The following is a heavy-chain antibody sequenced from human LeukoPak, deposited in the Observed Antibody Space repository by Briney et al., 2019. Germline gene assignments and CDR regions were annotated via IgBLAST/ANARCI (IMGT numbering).Heavy chain of an antibody. CDR3: ARGRPYCSGGSCYSGTIYYYYYYYMDV. D-gene: IGHD2-15*01. Sequence: SENLSLTCTVSGGSISSYYWSWIRQPPGKGLEWIGEINHSGSTNYNPSLKSRVAISVDTSKNQFSLKLSSVTAADTAVYYCARGRPYCSGGSCYSGTIYYYYYYYMDVWGKGTTVTVSS. V-gene: IGHV4-34*01. CDR1: GGSISSYY. J-gene: IGHJ6*03. CDR2: INHSGST.